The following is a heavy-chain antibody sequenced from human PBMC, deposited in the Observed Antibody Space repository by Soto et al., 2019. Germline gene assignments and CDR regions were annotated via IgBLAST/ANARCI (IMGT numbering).Heavy chain of an antibody. CDR3: ARENNVLPGGYFDY. Sequence: SETLSLTCTVSGASVSSSDYYWGWIRQPPGKGLEWIGTIYYNGLSYYNPSLESRVTISVDRSKNQFSLKLSSVTAADTAVYYCARENNVLPGGYFDYWGQGTLVTVSS. V-gene: IGHV4-39*07. CDR1: GASVSSSDYY. CDR2: IYYNGLS. J-gene: IGHJ4*02. D-gene: IGHD3-10*01.